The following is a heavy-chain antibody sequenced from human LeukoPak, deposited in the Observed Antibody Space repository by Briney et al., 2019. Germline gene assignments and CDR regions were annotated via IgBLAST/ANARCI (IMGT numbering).Heavy chain of an antibody. J-gene: IGHJ6*03. CDR3: ARAPSDSSGYSSYYYYMDV. Sequence: SETLSLTCTVSGGSISSSSYYWGWIRQPPGKGLEWIGSIYYSGSTYYNPSPKSRVTISVDTSKNQFSLKLSSVTAADTAVYYCARAPSDSSGYSSYYYYMDVWGKGTTVTVSS. CDR1: GGSISSSSYY. D-gene: IGHD3-22*01. CDR2: IYYSGST. V-gene: IGHV4-39*01.